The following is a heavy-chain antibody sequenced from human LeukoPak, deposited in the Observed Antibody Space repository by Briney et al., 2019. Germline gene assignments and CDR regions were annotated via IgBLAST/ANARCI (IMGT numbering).Heavy chain of an antibody. D-gene: IGHD1-14*01. V-gene: IGHV4-38-2*02. Sequence: SETLSLACTVSGYSISSGYYWGWIRQPPGKGLEWIGSIYHSGSTHYNPSLKSRVTISVDTSKNQFSLKLSSVTAADTAVYYCARDDIHHPFDPWGQGTLVTVSS. J-gene: IGHJ5*02. CDR1: GYSISSGYY. CDR2: IYHSGST. CDR3: ARDDIHHPFDP.